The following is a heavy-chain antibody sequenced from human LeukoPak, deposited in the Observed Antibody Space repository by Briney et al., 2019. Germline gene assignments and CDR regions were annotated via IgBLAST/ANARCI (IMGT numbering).Heavy chain of an antibody. D-gene: IGHD3-16*02. J-gene: IGHJ4*02. Sequence: GGSLRLSCAASGFTFSSYAMSWVRQAPGKGLEWVSVIYSGGSTYYADSVKGRFTISRDNSKNTLSLQMNSLRPEDTAKYYCAKDRGPRVKFGGVLDRESYFFDYWGQGVLVTVSS. V-gene: IGHV3-23*03. CDR2: IYSGGST. CDR1: GFTFSSYA. CDR3: AKDRGPRVKFGGVLDRESYFFDY.